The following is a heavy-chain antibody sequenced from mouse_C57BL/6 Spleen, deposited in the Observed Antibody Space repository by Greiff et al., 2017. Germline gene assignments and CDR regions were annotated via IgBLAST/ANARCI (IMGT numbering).Heavy chain of an antibody. CDR3: ARAPYGNPYYYAMDY. Sequence: EVKLQESGPGMVKPSQSLSLTCTVTGYSITSGYDWHWIRHFPGNKLEWMGYISYSGSTNYNPSLKSRISITHDTSKNHFFLKLNSVTTEDTATYYCARAPYGNPYYYAMDYWGQGTSVTVSS. V-gene: IGHV3-1*01. J-gene: IGHJ4*01. CDR1: GYSITSGYD. D-gene: IGHD2-1*01. CDR2: ISYSGST.